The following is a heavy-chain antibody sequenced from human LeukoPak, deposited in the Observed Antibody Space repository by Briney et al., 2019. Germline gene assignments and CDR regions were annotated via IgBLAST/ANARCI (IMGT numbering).Heavy chain of an antibody. CDR1: GGSISSGDYY. CDR3: ARNWEDGSGSYYTYGMDV. CDR2: IYYSGST. V-gene: IGHV4-30-4*01. Sequence: SQTLSLTCTVSGGSISSGDYYWSWIRQPPGKGLEWIGYIYYSGSTYYNPSLKSRVTISIDTSKNQFSLKLSSVTAADTAVYYCARNWEDGSGSYYTYGMDVWGQGTTVTVSS. J-gene: IGHJ6*02. D-gene: IGHD3-10*01.